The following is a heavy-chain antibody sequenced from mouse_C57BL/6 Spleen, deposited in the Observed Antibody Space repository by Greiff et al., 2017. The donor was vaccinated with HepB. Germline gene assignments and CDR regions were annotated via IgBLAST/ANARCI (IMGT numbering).Heavy chain of an antibody. J-gene: IGHJ2*01. CDR2: IHPNSGST. CDR3: ARYNGNYPYYFDY. CDR1: GYTFTSYW. D-gene: IGHD2-1*01. V-gene: IGHV1-64*01. Sequence: QVQLQQPGAELVKPGASVKLSCKASGYTFTSYWMHWVKQRPGQGLEWIGMIHPNSGSTNYNEKFKSKATLTVDKSSSIAYMQLSSLTSEDSAVYYCARYNGNYPYYFDYWGQGTTLTVSS.